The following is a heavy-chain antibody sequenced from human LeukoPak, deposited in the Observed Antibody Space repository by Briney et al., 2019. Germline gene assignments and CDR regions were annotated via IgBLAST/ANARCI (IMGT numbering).Heavy chain of an antibody. D-gene: IGHD2-2*01. CDR2: ISAYNDNT. J-gene: IGHJ6*01. CDR1: GYTFTSYG. CDR3: ARDIRCSSTSCYVGYYAMDV. Sequence: ASVKVSCKASGYTFTSYGISWVRQAPGQGLEWMGWISAYNDNTSYAQKLQGRVTMTTDTSTSTAYMEMRSLRSDDTAVYYCARDIRCSSTSCYVGYYAMDVWGQGTTVTVSS. V-gene: IGHV1-18*01.